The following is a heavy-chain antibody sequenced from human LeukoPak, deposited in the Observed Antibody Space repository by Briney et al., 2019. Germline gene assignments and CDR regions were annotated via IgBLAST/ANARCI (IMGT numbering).Heavy chain of an antibody. CDR2: ISAYNGNT. CDR3: ARGAMYYYDSSGYYFDPARLDY. CDR1: GYTFTSYG. V-gene: IGHV1-18*01. D-gene: IGHD3-22*01. Sequence: GASVKVSCKASGYTFTSYGISWVRQAPGQGLEWMGRISAYNGNTNYAQKLQGRVTMTTDTSTSTAYMELRSLRSDDTAVYYCARGAMYYYDSSGYYFDPARLDYWGQGTLVTVSS. J-gene: IGHJ4*02.